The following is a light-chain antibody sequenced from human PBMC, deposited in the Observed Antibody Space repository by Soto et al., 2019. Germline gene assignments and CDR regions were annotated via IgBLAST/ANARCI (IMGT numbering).Light chain of an antibody. CDR1: QSVRSSF. CDR2: DAY. J-gene: IGKJ2*01. Sequence: EIVLTQSPGTLSLSPGDTATLSCRASQSVRSSFLAWYQHKPGQAPRLLIHDAYRRAPGIPDRFSGSGSDRDFTLTISRLEPEDFAVYYCQQYAGSPRTFGQWTKLEIK. V-gene: IGKV3-20*01. CDR3: QQYAGSPRT.